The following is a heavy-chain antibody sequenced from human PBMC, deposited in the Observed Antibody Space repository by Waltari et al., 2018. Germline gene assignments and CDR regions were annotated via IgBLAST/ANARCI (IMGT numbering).Heavy chain of an antibody. CDR2: VHRSGRT. CDR1: GDSMSSTFF. Sequence: QLQLQESGPGLVKPSGTLSLSCAVSGDSMSSTFFWSWVRQSPQKGLEWIGQVHRSGRTNYNPSFASRVTMSVDTSNNQFSVKVTSATAADTAVYYCARDCGRGLYLDTWGPGTLVTVSP. CDR3: ARDCGRGLYLDT. J-gene: IGHJ5*02. V-gene: IGHV4-4*02. D-gene: IGHD2-15*01.